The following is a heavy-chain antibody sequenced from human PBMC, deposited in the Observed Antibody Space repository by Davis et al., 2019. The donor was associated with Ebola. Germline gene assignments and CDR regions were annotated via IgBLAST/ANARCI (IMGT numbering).Heavy chain of an antibody. Sequence: SLKISCAASGFTFDDYAMHWVRQAPGTGLEWVSGISWNSGSIGYADSVKGRFTISRDNAKNSLYLQMNSLHQGPIGLPPGTLLQEHLWG. J-gene: IGHJ6*01. V-gene: IGHV3-9*01. CDR2: ISWNSGSI. CDR3: TLLQEHL. CDR1: GFTFDDYA.